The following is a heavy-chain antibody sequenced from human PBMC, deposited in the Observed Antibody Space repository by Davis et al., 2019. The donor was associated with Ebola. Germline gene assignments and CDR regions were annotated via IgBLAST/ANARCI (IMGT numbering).Heavy chain of an antibody. D-gene: IGHD3-3*01. Sequence: ASVKVSCKASGYTFTGYYMHWVRQAPGQGLEWMGWINPNSGGTNYAQKFQGRVTMTRDTSISTAYMELSRLRSDDTAVYYGASKEPFGVVIDIWYMDVGGKGPRSPSP. CDR2: INPNSGGT. V-gene: IGHV1-2*02. CDR3: ASKEPFGVVIDIWYMDV. J-gene: IGHJ6*03. CDR1: GYTFTGYY.